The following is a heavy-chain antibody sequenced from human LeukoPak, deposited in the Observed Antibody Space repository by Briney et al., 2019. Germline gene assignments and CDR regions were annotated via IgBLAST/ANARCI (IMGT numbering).Heavy chain of an antibody. V-gene: IGHV4-30-4*08. CDR1: GGSISSGDYY. D-gene: IGHD2/OR15-2a*01. J-gene: IGHJ1*01. CDR2: INYSGST. CDR3: ASSNSVVGYFQH. Sequence: SETLSLTCTVSGGSISSGDYYWSWIRQPPGKGLEWIGYINYSGSTYYNPSLKSRVTISVDTSKNQFSLKLSSVTAADTAVYYCASSNSVVGYFQHWGQGTLVTVSS.